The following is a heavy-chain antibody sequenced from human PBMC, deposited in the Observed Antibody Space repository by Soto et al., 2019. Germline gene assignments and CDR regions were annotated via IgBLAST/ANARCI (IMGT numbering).Heavy chain of an antibody. Sequence: QITLKESGPTLVKPTQTLTLTCTFSGFSLSTSGVGVGWIRQPPGKALEWLALIYWDDDKRYSPSLKSRLTIXXDXSXXQVVLTMTNMDPVDTATYYCAHSCDSSGCGGAFDIWGQGTMVTVSS. V-gene: IGHV2-5*02. D-gene: IGHD3-22*01. CDR2: IYWDDDK. CDR3: AHSCDSSGCGGAFDI. CDR1: GFSLSTSGVG. J-gene: IGHJ3*02.